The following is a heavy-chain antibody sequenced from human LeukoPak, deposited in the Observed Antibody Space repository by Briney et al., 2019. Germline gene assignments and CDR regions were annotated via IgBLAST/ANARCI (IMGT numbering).Heavy chain of an antibody. CDR2: ISTGGDST. V-gene: IGHV3-23*01. D-gene: IGHD1-26*01. CDR3: AKGGKWDVTPFDY. Sequence: GSLRLSCAASGFTFCNYAMSWGRQAPGKGVEWVLAISTGGDSTYYADSVKGRITISRDNSKNTLYLQMSSLKVEDTAVYYCAKGGKWDVTPFDYWGQGTLVTVSS. J-gene: IGHJ4*02. CDR1: GFTFCNYA.